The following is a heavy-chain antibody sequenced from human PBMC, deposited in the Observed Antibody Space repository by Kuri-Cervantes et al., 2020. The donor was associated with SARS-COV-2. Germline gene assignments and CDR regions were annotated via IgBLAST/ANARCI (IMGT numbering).Heavy chain of an antibody. J-gene: IGHJ4*02. V-gene: IGHV4-39*01. CDR1: GGSISSSSYY. Sequence: GSLRLSCTVSGGSISSSSYYWGWIRQPPGKGLEWIVSIYYSGGTYYNPSLKSRVTISVDTSKNQFSLKLSSVTAADTAVYYCATSGYYDFWRGYYSDYWGQGTLVTVSS. CDR3: ATSGYYDFWRGYYSDY. D-gene: IGHD3-3*01. CDR2: IYYSGGT.